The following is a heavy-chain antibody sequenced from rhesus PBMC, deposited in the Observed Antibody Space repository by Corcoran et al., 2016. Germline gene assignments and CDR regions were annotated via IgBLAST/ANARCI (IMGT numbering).Heavy chain of an antibody. J-gene: IGHJ5-2*02. CDR3: ARWGYRNSLDV. Sequence: QVQLQESGPGLVKPSETLSLTCAVSGGSISSNYWRWIARSPGKGLVWIGYLDGDSGSTSYNPPRKIRVTISTDTSKNQFSLKLSSVTAADTAVYYCARWGYRNSLDVWGRGVLVTVSS. CDR2: LDGDSGST. CDR1: GGSISSNY. D-gene: IGHD5-42*01. V-gene: IGHV4-147*01.